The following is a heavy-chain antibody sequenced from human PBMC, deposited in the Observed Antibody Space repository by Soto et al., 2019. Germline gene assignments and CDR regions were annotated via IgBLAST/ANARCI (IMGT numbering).Heavy chain of an antibody. CDR3: ARDLDYGDYGSGVSY. CDR1: GGTFSSYA. Sequence: QVQLVQSVAEVKKPVSSVKVSCKASGGTFSSYAISWVRQAPGQGLEWMGGIIPIFGTANYAQKFQGRVTITADESTSTAYMELSSLRSEDTAVYYCARDLDYGDYGSGVSYWRQGTLVTVSS. J-gene: IGHJ4*02. CDR2: IIPIFGTA. D-gene: IGHD4-17*01. V-gene: IGHV1-69*01.